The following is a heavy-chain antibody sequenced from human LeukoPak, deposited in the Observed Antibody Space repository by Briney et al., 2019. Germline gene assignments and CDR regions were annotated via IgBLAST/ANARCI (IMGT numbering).Heavy chain of an antibody. J-gene: IGHJ4*02. CDR3: ARVPTMTTGSYYFDY. Sequence: GGSLRLSXAASGFTFSSYSMNWVRQSPGEGLEWVSSISSSSSYIYYADSVKGRFTISRDNAKNSLYLQMNSLRAEDTAVYYCARVPTMTTGSYYFDYWGQGTLVTVSS. CDR1: GFTFSSYS. D-gene: IGHD4-11*01. CDR2: ISSSSSYI. V-gene: IGHV3-21*01.